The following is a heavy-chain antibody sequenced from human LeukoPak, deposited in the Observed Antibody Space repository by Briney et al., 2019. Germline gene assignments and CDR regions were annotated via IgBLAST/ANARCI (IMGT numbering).Heavy chain of an antibody. CDR3: ASLVTLTIAAADPFDY. J-gene: IGHJ4*02. CDR2: IKQDGSEK. CDR1: GFTFSSDW. V-gene: IGHV3-7*01. D-gene: IGHD6-13*01. Sequence: GGSLRLSCAASGFTFSSDWMSWVRQAPGKGLEWVATIKQDGSEKYYVDSVKGRFTISRDNAKNSLYLQMNSLRAEDTAVYYCASLVTLTIAAADPFDYWGQGTLVTVSS.